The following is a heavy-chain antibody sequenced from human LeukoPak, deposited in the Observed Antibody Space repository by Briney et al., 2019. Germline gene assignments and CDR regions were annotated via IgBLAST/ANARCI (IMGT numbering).Heavy chain of an antibody. CDR3: ARRDCGGDCFYDAFDI. CDR1: GFRFSNYA. CDR2: ISGSGDIT. D-gene: IGHD2-21*02. J-gene: IGHJ3*02. V-gene: IGHV3-23*01. Sequence: GGSLRLSCAASGFRFSNYAMSWVRQALGKVLEWVSAISGSGDITYYADSVKGRFTISRDNPKNTLFLQMNSLRAEDTAVYYCARRDCGGDCFYDAFDIWGQGTMVTVSS.